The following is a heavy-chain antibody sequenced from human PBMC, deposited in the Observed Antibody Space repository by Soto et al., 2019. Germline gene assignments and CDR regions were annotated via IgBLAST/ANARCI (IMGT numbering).Heavy chain of an antibody. CDR2: INHSGST. CDR1: GDSFSGYY. V-gene: IGHV4-34*01. Sequence: TSETLSLTCAVYGDSFSGYYWSWIRQPPGKGLEGIGEINHSGSTNYNPSLKSRVTISLDTSKNQFSLKLSSVTAADTAVYYCARKKPNIAALGRRVGAFDIWGQGTMVTVSS. CDR3: ARKKPNIAALGRRVGAFDI. D-gene: IGHD6-13*01. J-gene: IGHJ3*02.